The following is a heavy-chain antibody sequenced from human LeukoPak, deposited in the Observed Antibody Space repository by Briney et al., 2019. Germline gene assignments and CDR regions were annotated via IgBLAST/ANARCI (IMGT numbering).Heavy chain of an antibody. CDR3: ARLGASAFDI. V-gene: IGHV4-59*01. CDR2: IYYSGST. Sequence: SETLSLTCTVSGGSISSYYWSWIRQPPGKGLEWIGYIYYSGSTNYNPSLKSRVTISVDTPKNQFSLKLSSVTAADTAVYYCARLGASAFDIWGQGTMVTVSS. CDR1: GGSISSYY. J-gene: IGHJ3*02.